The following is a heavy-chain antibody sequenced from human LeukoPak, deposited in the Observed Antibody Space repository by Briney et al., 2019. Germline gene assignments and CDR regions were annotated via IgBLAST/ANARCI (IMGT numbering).Heavy chain of an antibody. CDR3: ARELVKLGYYSSTSCYKGSWFDP. J-gene: IGHJ5*02. D-gene: IGHD2-2*02. V-gene: IGHV1-69*05. CDR2: IIPIFGTA. CDR1: GGTFSSYA. Sequence: GASVKVSCKASGGTFSSYAISWVRQAPGQGLEWMGGIIPIFGTANYAQKFQGRVTITTDESTSTAYMELSSLRSEDTAVYYCARELVKLGYYSSTSCYKGSWFDPWGQGTLVTVSS.